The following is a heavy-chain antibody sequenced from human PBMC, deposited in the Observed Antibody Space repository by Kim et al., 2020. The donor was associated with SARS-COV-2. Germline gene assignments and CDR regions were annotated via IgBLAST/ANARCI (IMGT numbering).Heavy chain of an antibody. V-gene: IGHV4-34*01. CDR1: GGSFSGYY. Sequence: SETLSLTCAVYGGSFSGYYWSWIRQPPGKGLEWIGEINHSGSTNYNPSLKSRVTISVDTSKNQFSLKLSSVTAADTAVYYCARFSAPYDSSGYQSPDGMDVWGQGTTVTVAS. J-gene: IGHJ6*02. D-gene: IGHD3-22*01. CDR3: ARFSAPYDSSGYQSPDGMDV. CDR2: INHSGST.